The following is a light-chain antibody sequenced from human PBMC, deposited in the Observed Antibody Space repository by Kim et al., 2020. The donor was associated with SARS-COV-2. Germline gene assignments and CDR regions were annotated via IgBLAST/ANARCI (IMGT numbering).Light chain of an antibody. CDR1: QSVSYN. CDR2: GAS. J-gene: IGKJ5*01. Sequence: ETVMTQSPVTLSVSPGERATLSCRASQSVSYNLAWYQQKPGRAPRLVIYGASSRATGVPARFSGSGSATEFTLTINSLQSEDFALYFCQQYNYWPITFGQGTRLEIK. V-gene: IGKV3-15*01. CDR3: QQYNYWPIT.